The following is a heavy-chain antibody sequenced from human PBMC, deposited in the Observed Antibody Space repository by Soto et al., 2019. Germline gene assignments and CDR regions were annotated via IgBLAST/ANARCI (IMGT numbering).Heavy chain of an antibody. CDR2: IYYSGST. V-gene: IGHV4-31*03. CDR1: GGSISSGGYY. CDR3: ARGSLAGYFLGVEFDS. J-gene: IGHJ4*02. D-gene: IGHD3-9*01. Sequence: QVQLQESGPGLVKPSQTLSLTCTVSGGSISSGGYYWSWIRQHPGKGLEWIGYIYYSGSTYYNPSLKSRVTITEDTYKNQFSQKLSSVTAENTADYYCARGSLAGYFLGVEFDSWGQGTLVTVSS.